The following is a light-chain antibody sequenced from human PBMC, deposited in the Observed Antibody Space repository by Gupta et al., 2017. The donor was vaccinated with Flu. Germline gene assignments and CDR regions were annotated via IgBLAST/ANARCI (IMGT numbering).Light chain of an antibody. Sequence: QSVLTQPPSASGTPGQRVTIPRPGSSYNIGSNYVYWYQQLPGTAPKLLIYRNNQRPSGVPDRFSGSKSGTSASLAISGLRSEDEADYYCAAWDDSLSGQVFGGGTKLTVL. J-gene: IGLJ3*02. V-gene: IGLV1-47*01. CDR3: AAWDDSLSGQV. CDR2: RNN. CDR1: SYNIGSNY.